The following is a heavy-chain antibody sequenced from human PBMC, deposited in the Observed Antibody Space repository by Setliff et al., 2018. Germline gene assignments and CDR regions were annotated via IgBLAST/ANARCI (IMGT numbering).Heavy chain of an antibody. CDR1: GGSISTYS. V-gene: IGHV4-4*07. CDR3: ARLSWNGLRYYGLDV. J-gene: IGHJ6*02. Sequence: PSETLSLTCTVSGGSISTYSWSWIRQAAGKGLEWIGRMHGSGSTNYSPSLKSRVTMSGDTSKNQFSLKLRSVTAADTAVYYCARLSWNGLRYYGLDVWGQGTTVTVSS. D-gene: IGHD3-3*01. CDR2: MHGSGST.